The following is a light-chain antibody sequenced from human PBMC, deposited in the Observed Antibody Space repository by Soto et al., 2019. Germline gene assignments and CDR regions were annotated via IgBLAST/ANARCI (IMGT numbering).Light chain of an antibody. Sequence: QSVLTQPPSVFAAPGQRVTISCSGSSSNIGNHYVSWYQQLPGTAPKLLIYEDNKRPSEIPDRFSGSKSGTSATLGITGLQTGDEADYYCGTWDSSLNTGWVFGGGTKLTVL. J-gene: IGLJ3*02. V-gene: IGLV1-51*01. CDR1: SSNIGNHY. CDR2: EDN. CDR3: GTWDSSLNTGWV.